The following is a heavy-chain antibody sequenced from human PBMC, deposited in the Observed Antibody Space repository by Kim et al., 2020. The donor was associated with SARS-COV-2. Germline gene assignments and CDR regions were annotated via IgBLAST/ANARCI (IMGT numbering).Heavy chain of an antibody. CDR2: ISGSSDYI. D-gene: IGHD1-7*01. J-gene: IGHJ6*02. CDR1: GFAFRSHS. CDR3: ARWSMTGTTGYYYFALDV. Sequence: GGSLRLTGAASGFAFRSHSMNWVRQAPGKGLEWVSSISGSSDYIYYADSVKGRFTISRDNAKNSLYLQMNSLRAEDTAVYYCARWSMTGTTGYYYFALDVWGQGTTVTVSS. V-gene: IGHV3-21*01.